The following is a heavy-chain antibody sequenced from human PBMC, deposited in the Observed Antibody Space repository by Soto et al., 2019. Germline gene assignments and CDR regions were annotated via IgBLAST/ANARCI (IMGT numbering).Heavy chain of an antibody. Sequence: SVKVSCKASGGTFISYAISWVRQAPGQGLEWMGGVIPIFGTANYAQKFQGRVTITADESTSTAYMELSSLRSEDTDGYYCARSDRLLEWLLNGMDVWVQGTTVTVSS. CDR1: GGTFISYA. D-gene: IGHD3-3*01. CDR3: ARSDRLLEWLLNGMDV. CDR2: VIPIFGTA. V-gene: IGHV1-69*13. J-gene: IGHJ6*02.